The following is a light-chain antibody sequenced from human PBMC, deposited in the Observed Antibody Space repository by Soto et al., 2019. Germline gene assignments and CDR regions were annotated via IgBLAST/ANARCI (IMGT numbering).Light chain of an antibody. CDR1: SSDVGGYNF. J-gene: IGLJ2*01. Sequence: QSALTQPPSASGSPGQSVTISCTGTSSDVGGYNFVSWYQQHPGKAPKLMIYEVSERPSGVPDRFSGSKSGNTASLTVSGLQAEDEADYYCSSYAGXXIVXXXGGXKXTVL. V-gene: IGLV2-8*01. CDR3: SSYAGXXIVX. CDR2: EVS.